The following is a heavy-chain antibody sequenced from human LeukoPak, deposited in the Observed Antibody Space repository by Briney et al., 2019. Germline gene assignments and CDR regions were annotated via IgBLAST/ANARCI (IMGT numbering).Heavy chain of an antibody. J-gene: IGHJ4*02. CDR2: IYYSGST. CDR1: GGSFSSYY. V-gene: IGHV4-59*01. CDR3: ASGDSRPFYFDY. D-gene: IGHD2-21*02. Sequence: SETLSLTCAVYGGSFSSYYWSWIRQPPGKGLEWIGYIYYSGSTNYNPSLKSRVTISVDTSKNQFSLKLSSVTAADTAVYYCASGDSRPFYFDYWGQGTLVTVSS.